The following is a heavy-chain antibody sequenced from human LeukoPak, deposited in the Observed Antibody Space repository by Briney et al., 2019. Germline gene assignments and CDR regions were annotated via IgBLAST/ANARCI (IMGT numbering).Heavy chain of an antibody. V-gene: IGHV3-15*01. CDR1: GFTFSNAW. CDR3: TTLSIAAAGKRLDY. Sequence: GGSLTLSCAASGFTFSNAWMSWVRQAPGKGLEWVGRIKTKTDGGTRDYAAPVKGRFTISRDDSKNTLYVQMSSLKTEDTAVYYCTTLSIAAAGKRLDYWGQGTLVTVSS. J-gene: IGHJ4*02. D-gene: IGHD6-13*01. CDR2: IKTKTDGGTR.